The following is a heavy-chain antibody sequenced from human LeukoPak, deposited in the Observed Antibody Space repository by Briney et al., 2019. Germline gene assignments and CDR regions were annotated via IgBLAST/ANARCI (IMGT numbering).Heavy chain of an antibody. Sequence: GGSLRLSCAASGFTFSSHLMHWVRQAPGKGLVWVSRISGSGDNTYYAGSVKGRFTISRDNSKNTLYVQVNSLGTEDTAAYCCAKGSYYDSSGSFYFDYWGQGTLVTVSS. CDR3: AKGSYYDSSGSFYFDY. V-gene: IGHV3-23*01. CDR2: ISGSGDNT. CDR1: GFTFSSHL. D-gene: IGHD3-22*01. J-gene: IGHJ4*02.